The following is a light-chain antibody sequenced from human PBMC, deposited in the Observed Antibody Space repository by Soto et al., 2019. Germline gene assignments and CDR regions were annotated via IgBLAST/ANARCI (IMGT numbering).Light chain of an antibody. V-gene: IGKV3-20*01. CDR3: QQYGSSRLT. CDR1: QSVTSSY. J-gene: IGKJ4*01. CDR2: GAS. Sequence: EIVLTQSPGTLSLSPGERATLSCRASQSVTSSYLAWYQQKVGQAPRLLIYGASTRATGIPDRFSGSGSGTDFTLTISRLEPEDFAVYYCQQYGSSRLTFGGGTKVEIK.